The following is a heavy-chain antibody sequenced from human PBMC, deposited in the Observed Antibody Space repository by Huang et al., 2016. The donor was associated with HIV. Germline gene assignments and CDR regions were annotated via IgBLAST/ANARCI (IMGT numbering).Heavy chain of an antibody. J-gene: IGHJ3*02. V-gene: IGHV1-18*04. D-gene: IGHD2-15*01. CDR1: GYTLGNSG. CDR2: ISVYNGNT. CDR3: ARVDDGHGGSSAFDI. Sequence: QLHLVQSGAEVKKPGASVKPPCQAYGYTLGNSGLTWVRQAPGQGLEWMGCISVYNGNTNYAQRVQGRVTMTTDTSTNTAYMELRSLTSEDTAIYYCARVDDGHGGSSAFDIWGQGTKVTVSS.